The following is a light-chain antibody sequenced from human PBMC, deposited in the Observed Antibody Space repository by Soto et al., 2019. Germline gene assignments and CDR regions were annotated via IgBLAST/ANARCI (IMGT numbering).Light chain of an antibody. CDR3: QQYVTTPWT. Sequence: EIVLTQSPGTLSFSPGERATLSCRASQSVSSSYLVWYQQKAGRAPRLLIYGESSRATGIPDRFSGSGSGTDFTLTISRLEPEDSAMYYCQQYVTTPWTFGQGTKVEIK. CDR1: QSVSSSY. V-gene: IGKV3-20*01. J-gene: IGKJ1*01. CDR2: GES.